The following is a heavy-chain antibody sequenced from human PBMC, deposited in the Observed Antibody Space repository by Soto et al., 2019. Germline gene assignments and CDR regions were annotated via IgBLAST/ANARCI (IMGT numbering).Heavy chain of an antibody. CDR1: GYTFTSYA. CDR2: INAGNGNT. J-gene: IGHJ4*02. CDR3: ARWIQQGAGDY. D-gene: IGHD5-18*01. V-gene: IGHV1-3*01. Sequence: QVQLVQSGAEVKKPGASVKVSCKASGYTFTSYAMHWVRQAPGQRLEWMGWINAGNGNTKYSQKFQGRVTITRDTSASSAYMELSSLRSEDTAVYYCARWIQQGAGDYWGQGTLVTVSS.